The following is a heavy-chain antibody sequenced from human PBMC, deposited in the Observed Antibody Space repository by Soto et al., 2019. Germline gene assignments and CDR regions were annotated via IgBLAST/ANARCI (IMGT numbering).Heavy chain of an antibody. CDR1: GGSISSGGYS. V-gene: IGHV4-30-2*01. Sequence: SETLSLTCAVSGGSISSGGYSWSWIRQPPGKGLEWIGYIYHSGSTYYNPSLKSRVTISVDRSKNQFSLKLSSVTAADTAVYYCASGEQQLGIIDYWGQGTLVTVSS. CDR3: ASGEQQLGIIDY. J-gene: IGHJ4*02. D-gene: IGHD6-13*01. CDR2: IYHSGST.